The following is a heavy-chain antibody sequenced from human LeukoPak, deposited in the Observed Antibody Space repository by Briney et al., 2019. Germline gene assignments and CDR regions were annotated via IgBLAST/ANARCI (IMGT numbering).Heavy chain of an antibody. CDR1: GYTFTGYY. CDR2: INPNSGGT. CDR3: ARYCSSSSCYVSFDY. Sequence: ASVKVSCKASGYTFTGYYMHWVRQAPGQGLEWMGWINPNSGGTNYAQKFQGWVTMTRDTSISTAYMELSRLRSDDTAVYYCARYCSSSSCYVSFDYWGQGTLVTVSS. V-gene: IGHV1-2*04. J-gene: IGHJ4*02. D-gene: IGHD2-2*01.